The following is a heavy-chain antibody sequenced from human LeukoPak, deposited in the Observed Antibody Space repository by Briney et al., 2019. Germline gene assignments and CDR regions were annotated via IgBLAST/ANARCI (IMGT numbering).Heavy chain of an antibody. CDR2: IIPILGIA. CDR3: ARLAPYCSSTSCYFPHFDY. J-gene: IGHJ4*02. D-gene: IGHD2-2*01. V-gene: IGHV1-69*04. CDR1: AGSFSSYA. Sequence: SVKVSCKASAGSFSSYAISWVRQAPGQGLEWMGRIIPILGIANYAQKFQGRVTITADKSTSTAYMELSSLRSEDTAVYYCARLAPYCSSTSCYFPHFDYWGQGTLVTVSS.